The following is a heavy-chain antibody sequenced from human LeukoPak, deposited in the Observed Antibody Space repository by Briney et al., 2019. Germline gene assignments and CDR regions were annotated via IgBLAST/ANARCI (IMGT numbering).Heavy chain of an antibody. V-gene: IGHV4-39*01. Sequence: PSETLSLTCTVSGGSISSSSYYWGWNRQPPGKGLGWIGSIYYSGSTYYNPSLKSRVTISVDTSKNQFSLKLSSVTAADTAVYYCTSAPLPAAILTWGQGTLVTVSS. CDR1: GGSISSSSYY. J-gene: IGHJ5*02. CDR2: IYYSGST. CDR3: TSAPLPAAILT. D-gene: IGHD2-2*01.